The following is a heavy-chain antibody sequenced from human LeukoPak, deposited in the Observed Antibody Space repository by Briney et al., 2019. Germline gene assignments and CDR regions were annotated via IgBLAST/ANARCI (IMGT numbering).Heavy chain of an antibody. CDR2: ISHTGSA. CDR1: GAGSLSGHY. CDR3: ARGVTLYTGSYYLPHRPLDY. Sequence: SETLSLTCAASGAGSLSGHYWFCIRQPPGKGLEGLGEISHTGSANYNQSLEGRVTTSVDKSNNQLSLQLTSVTAADTAVYYCARGVTLYTGSYYLPHRPLDYWGQGALVTVSS. V-gene: IGHV4-34*01. J-gene: IGHJ4*02. D-gene: IGHD1-26*01.